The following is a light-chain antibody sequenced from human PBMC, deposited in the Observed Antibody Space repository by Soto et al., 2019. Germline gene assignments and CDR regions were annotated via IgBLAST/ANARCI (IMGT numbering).Light chain of an antibody. V-gene: IGKV1-39*01. J-gene: IGKJ2*01. Sequence: DIQMTQSPSSLSASVGDRVTITCRASQSISSYLYWYQQKPGKAPKLLIYAASSLQSGVPSRFSGSGSGTDFTLTISSLQHEDFATYYCQQSYSTPYTFGQGTKREIK. CDR2: AAS. CDR3: QQSYSTPYT. CDR1: QSISSY.